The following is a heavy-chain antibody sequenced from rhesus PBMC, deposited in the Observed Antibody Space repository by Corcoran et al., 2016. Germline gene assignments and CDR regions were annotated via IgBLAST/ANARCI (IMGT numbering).Heavy chain of an antibody. J-gene: IGHJ4*01. Sequence: QLQLQESGPGLVKPSETLSLTCAVSGGSISSNYWSWIRQPPGKGLEWIGRISGKGGSTDYNPPLKMRVTISTDTSKNQFSLKLSSVTAADTAVYYCARDPGMENTVTTWDYWGQGVLVTVSS. CDR3: ARDPGMENTVTTWDY. CDR1: GGSISSNY. D-gene: IGHD4-23*01. CDR2: ISGKGGST. V-gene: IGHV4-173*01.